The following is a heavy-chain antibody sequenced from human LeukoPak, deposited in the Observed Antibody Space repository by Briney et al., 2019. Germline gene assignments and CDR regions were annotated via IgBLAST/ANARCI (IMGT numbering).Heavy chain of an antibody. Sequence: GESLKISCKVSGYSFTSYWIAWVRQMPGKGPEWMGIIYPGDSDTKYGPSFQGQVSISADKSITTAYLQWSSLKASDTAMYYCARGRGPGISSTYDVWGQGTVVTVSS. CDR3: ARGRGPGISSTYDV. D-gene: IGHD3-10*01. CDR2: IYPGDSDT. J-gene: IGHJ3*01. V-gene: IGHV5-51*01. CDR1: GYSFTSYW.